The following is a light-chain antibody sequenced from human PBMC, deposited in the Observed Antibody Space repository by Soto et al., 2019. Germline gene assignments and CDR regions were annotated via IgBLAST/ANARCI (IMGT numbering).Light chain of an antibody. J-gene: IGKJ4*01. CDR2: GAS. CDR3: QKYNDWPPLT. V-gene: IGKV3-15*01. CDR1: QSVSSS. Sequence: EIVMTRSPATLSVSPGERATLSCMASQSVSSSLAWYQQKPCQAPRHLIYGASTRATGIPARFSSSGSGTEFTLTISSPQSEDFAVYYCQKYNDWPPLTFGGGTKVAIQ.